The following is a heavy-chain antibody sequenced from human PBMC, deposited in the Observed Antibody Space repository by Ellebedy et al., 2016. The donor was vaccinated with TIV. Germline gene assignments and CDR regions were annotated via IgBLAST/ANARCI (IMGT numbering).Heavy chain of an antibody. CDR3: SKERTTGSYSTDICDI. V-gene: IGHV3-23*01. CDR1: GFTFSGYA. D-gene: IGHD1-26*01. CDR2: INNGGRTT. Sequence: GESLKISCVASGFTFSGYAMSWVRQAPGKGLEWVSGINNGGRTTSYADSVKGRFTISRDNSRSTLYLQMNSLRAEDSAVYYCSKERTTGSYSTDICDIWGQGTMVSVSS. J-gene: IGHJ3*02.